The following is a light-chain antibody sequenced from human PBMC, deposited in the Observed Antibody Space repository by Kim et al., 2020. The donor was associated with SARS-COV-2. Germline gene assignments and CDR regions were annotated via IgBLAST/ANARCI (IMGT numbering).Light chain of an antibody. CDR1: QSVDTT. CDR3: QQYSHWPPYT. V-gene: IGKV3-15*01. CDR2: GAS. Sequence: SPGEILPPSCRASQSVDTTLAWYQQRPGQAPRLLIYGASTRATDIPARFSGSGSGTEFTLIVSSLQSEDFAVYYCQQYSHWPPYTFGPGTKVDI. J-gene: IGKJ2*01.